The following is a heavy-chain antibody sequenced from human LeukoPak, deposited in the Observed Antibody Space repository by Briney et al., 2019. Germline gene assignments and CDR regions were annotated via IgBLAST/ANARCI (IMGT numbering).Heavy chain of an antibody. D-gene: IGHD3-10*01. J-gene: IGHJ5*02. CDR3: ARDYYGSKSSSFDP. V-gene: IGHV1-8*01. Sequence: ASVKVSCKASGYTFTSYDINWVRQATGQGLEWLGWMNPNSGNTGYAQNFQGRVTMTRNTSISTAYMELSGLRSEDTAVYYCARDYYGSKSSSFDPWGQGTLVTVSS. CDR2: MNPNSGNT. CDR1: GYTFTSYD.